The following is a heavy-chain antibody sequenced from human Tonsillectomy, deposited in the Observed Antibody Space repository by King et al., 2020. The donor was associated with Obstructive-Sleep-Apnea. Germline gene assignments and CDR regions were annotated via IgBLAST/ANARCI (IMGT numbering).Heavy chain of an antibody. Sequence: VQLQESGPGLVKPSETLSLTCTVSGGSMSNYYWSWIRQPPGEGLEWIGDIYSSGSTNYNPSLKSRVTRSVDTSKNQLSLKLSSVTAADTAVYYCARTVRGYNYGTFDYWGQGTLVTVSS. CDR2: IYSSGST. CDR1: GGSMSNYY. V-gene: IGHV4-59*01. D-gene: IGHD1-1*01. CDR3: ARTVRGYNYGTFDY. J-gene: IGHJ4*02.